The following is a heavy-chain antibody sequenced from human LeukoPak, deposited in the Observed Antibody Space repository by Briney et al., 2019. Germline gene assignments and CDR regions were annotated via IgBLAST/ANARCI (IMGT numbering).Heavy chain of an antibody. Sequence: SETLSLTCAVYGGSFSGDYWSWIRQPPGKGLEWIGEINHSGSTNYNPSLKSRVTISVDTSKNQFSLKLSSVTAADTAVYYCARVHRGYSYGHEDYWGQGTLVTVSS. D-gene: IGHD5-18*01. J-gene: IGHJ4*02. CDR2: INHSGST. CDR1: GGSFSGDY. CDR3: ARVHRGYSYGHEDY. V-gene: IGHV4-34*01.